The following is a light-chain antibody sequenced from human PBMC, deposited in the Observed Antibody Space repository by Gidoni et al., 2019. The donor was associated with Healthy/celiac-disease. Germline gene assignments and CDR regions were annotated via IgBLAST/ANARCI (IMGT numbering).Light chain of an antibody. CDR3: QKYSSAPPGT. V-gene: IGKV1-27*01. J-gene: IGKJ1*01. CDR2: AAS. Sequence: DIQMTQSPSSLSASVGDRVTITCRASQGISNYLAWYHQKPGKVPKLLIYAASTLQSAVPSRFSGSGSGTDFTLTISSLQPEDVATYYCQKYSSAPPGTFGQGTKVEIK. CDR1: QGISNY.